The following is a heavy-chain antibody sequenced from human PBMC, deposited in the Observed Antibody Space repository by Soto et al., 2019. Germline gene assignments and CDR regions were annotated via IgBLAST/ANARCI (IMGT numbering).Heavy chain of an antibody. Sequence: SGTLCLTCSVSGDSISNSRFYWAWIRQPPGEGLEWIGSIYHTGNAYYNPSLKSRVTISVDTSKNQFSLKLTSVTAADAALYYCARDFFDSSDYTTNWFDPWGQGTLVTVSS. CDR1: GDSISNSRFY. CDR3: ARDFFDSSDYTTNWFDP. D-gene: IGHD3-22*01. CDR2: IYHTGNA. J-gene: IGHJ5*02. V-gene: IGHV4-39*01.